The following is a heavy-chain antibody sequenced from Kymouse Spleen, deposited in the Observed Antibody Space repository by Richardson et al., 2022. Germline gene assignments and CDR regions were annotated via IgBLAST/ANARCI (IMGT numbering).Heavy chain of an antibody. CDR3: AKSLVGAHFDY. CDR1: GFTFDDYA. Sequence: EVQLVESGGGLVQPGRSLRLSCAASGFTFDDYAMHWVRQAPGKGLEWVSGISWNSGSIGYADSVKGRFTISRDNAKNSLYLQMNSLRAEDTALYYCAKSLVGAHFDYWGQGTLVTVSS. J-gene: IGHJ4*02. CDR2: ISWNSGSI. V-gene: IGHV3-9*01. D-gene: IGHD1-26*01.